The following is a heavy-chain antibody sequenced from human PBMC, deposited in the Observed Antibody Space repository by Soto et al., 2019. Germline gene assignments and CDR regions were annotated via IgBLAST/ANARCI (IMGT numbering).Heavy chain of an antibody. CDR2: IIPTIGTT. D-gene: IGHD5-12*01. CDR3: ARDLGSGYGPGDY. CDR1: GDTFTIFA. J-gene: IGHJ4*02. Sequence: QVQLVQSGAEVKKPGSSVKVSCKASGDTFTIFAISWVRQAPGQGLEWMGGIIPTIGTTNYAQRFQGRITITGDESTGTAYMELSSLNSEDTAVYYRARDLGSGYGPGDYWGQGTLVTVSS. V-gene: IGHV1-69*12.